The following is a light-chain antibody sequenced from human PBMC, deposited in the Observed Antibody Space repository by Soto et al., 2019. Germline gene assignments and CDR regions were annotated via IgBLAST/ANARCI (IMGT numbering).Light chain of an antibody. V-gene: IGKV3-20*01. CDR1: QTVTNNY. CDR2: GAS. CDR3: QQDVLSPQLT. Sequence: EIVLTQSPGTLSLSPGERATLSCRASQTVTNNYLAWYQQKPGQAPRLLIYGASTRDTGIPDRFSGSGSGTDFTLTISRLEPDNFAVYYCQQDVLSPQLTFGPGTKVDIK. J-gene: IGKJ3*01.